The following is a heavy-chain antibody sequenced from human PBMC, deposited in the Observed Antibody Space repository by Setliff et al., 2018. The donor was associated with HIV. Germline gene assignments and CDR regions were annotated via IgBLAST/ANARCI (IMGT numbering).Heavy chain of an antibody. J-gene: IGHJ6*03. D-gene: IGHD2-15*01. CDR2: VNGDGSKQ. Sequence: PGESLKISCKGSRYSFTTYWMTWVRQAPGKGLEWVANVNGDGSKQYYGASVRGQFLISRDNSKNTVYLQMNSLRAEDTAVYYCVRDSLDIEVLEAVFFRAIFDYYYMDVWGKGTTVTVSS. CDR3: VRDSLDIEVLEAVFFRAIFDYYYMDV. CDR1: RYSFTTYW. V-gene: IGHV3-7*01.